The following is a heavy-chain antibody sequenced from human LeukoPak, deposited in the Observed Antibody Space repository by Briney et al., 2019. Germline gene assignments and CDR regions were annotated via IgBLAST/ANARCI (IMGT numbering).Heavy chain of an antibody. CDR3: KMGDGSPPLGQ. D-gene: IGHD5-24*01. V-gene: IGHV3-23*01. CDR2: ISGSGGST. CDR1: GFTFSNYV. Sequence: GGSLRLSCAASGFTFSNYVLGWVRQAPGKGLQWVSAISGSGGSTYYADSVKGRFTISRDNSGNTLYLQMNSLRAEDPAIYYCKMGDGSPPLGQWGQGTLVTVSS. J-gene: IGHJ4*02.